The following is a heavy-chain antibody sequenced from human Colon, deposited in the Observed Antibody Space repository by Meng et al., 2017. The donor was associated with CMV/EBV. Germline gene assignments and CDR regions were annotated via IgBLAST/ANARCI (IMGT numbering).Heavy chain of an antibody. J-gene: IGHJ4*02. CDR3: AKEKEFDGSGYHPYYFDY. CDR2: ISAYNGNT. D-gene: IGHD3-22*01. V-gene: IGHV1-18*01. CDR1: GGTFSSYT. Sequence: ASVKVSCKASGGTFSSYTISWVRQAPGQGLEWMGWISAYNGNTNYAQNLQGRVTMTRDTSTSTAYMELRSLRSDDTAIYYCAKEKEFDGSGYHPYYFDYWGQGTLVTVSS.